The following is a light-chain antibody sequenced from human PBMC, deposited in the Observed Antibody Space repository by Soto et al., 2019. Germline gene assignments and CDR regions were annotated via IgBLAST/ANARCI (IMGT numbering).Light chain of an antibody. J-gene: IGLJ3*02. CDR3: AVWDDKLSGL. CDR2: ANS. CDR1: SSNIGAGYD. V-gene: IGLV1-40*01. Sequence: SVLTQPPSVSGAPGQRVTISCTGSSSNIGAGYDVHWYQQLPGTAPKLLIYANSIRPSGVPGRFSGSKSGTSASLAITGLQAEDEADYYCAVWDDKLSGLFGGGTQLTVL.